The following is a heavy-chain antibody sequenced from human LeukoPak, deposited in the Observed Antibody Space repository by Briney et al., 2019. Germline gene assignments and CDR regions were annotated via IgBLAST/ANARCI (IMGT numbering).Heavy chain of an antibody. J-gene: IGHJ4*02. D-gene: IGHD2-15*01. Sequence: ASVKVSCKASGYTFTSCYIHWVRQAPGQGLEWMGRINPSGAGTHYAQKSQGRVTVTRDTSTSTVYMELNSLRSDDTAVYYCAREEDGGYFDYWGQGTLVTVSS. CDR1: GYTFTSCY. CDR3: AREEDGGYFDY. CDR2: INPSGAGT. V-gene: IGHV1-46*01.